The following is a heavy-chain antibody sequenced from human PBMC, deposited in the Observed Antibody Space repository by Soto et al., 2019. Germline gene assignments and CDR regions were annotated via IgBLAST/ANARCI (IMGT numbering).Heavy chain of an antibody. D-gene: IGHD5-18*01. CDR1: GYTFTSYG. J-gene: IGHJ6*02. CDR3: ARVKYSPPYYYYDGMDV. Sequence: QVQLVQSGAEVKKPGASVKVSCKASGYTFTSYGISWVRQAPGQGLEWMGWISAYNGNTNYAQKLQGGVTMTTDTSTSTAYMELRSLRSDDTAVYYCARVKYSPPYYYYDGMDVWGQGTTVTVSS. V-gene: IGHV1-18*01. CDR2: ISAYNGNT.